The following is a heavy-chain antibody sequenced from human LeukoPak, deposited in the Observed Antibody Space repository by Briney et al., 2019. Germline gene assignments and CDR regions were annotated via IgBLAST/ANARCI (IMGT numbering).Heavy chain of an antibody. Sequence: GGSLRLPCAASGFTFSNYAMSWVRQAPGKGLEWVSAISGSGGSTYYADSVKGRFTISRDNSKNTLYLQMNSLRAEDTAVYYCAKDPEYSSSWYYFDYWGQGTLVTVSS. V-gene: IGHV3-23*01. J-gene: IGHJ4*02. D-gene: IGHD6-13*01. CDR1: GFTFSNYA. CDR3: AKDPEYSSSWYYFDY. CDR2: ISGSGGST.